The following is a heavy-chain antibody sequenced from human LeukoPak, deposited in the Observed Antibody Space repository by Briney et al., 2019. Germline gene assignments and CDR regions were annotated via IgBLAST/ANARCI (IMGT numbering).Heavy chain of an antibody. D-gene: IGHD3-10*01. CDR2: ISGSAGNI. Sequence: GGSLRLSCAASGFTFSSYAMSWVRQAPGKGLEWVSAISGSAGNIYYADSVKGRFTISRDNAKNSLYLQMNSLRAEDTAVYYCAREMLDLYYYGSGSRSSYFDYWGQGTLVTVSS. CDR1: GFTFSSYA. V-gene: IGHV3-23*01. J-gene: IGHJ4*02. CDR3: AREMLDLYYYGSGSRSSYFDY.